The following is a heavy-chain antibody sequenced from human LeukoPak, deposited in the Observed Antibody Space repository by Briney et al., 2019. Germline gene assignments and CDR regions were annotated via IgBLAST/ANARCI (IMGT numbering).Heavy chain of an antibody. CDR3: AKDGQLSF. CDR2: ISDSGGST. Sequence: LSLTCTVSGGSISSGGYYWSWVRQAPGKGLEWVSFISDSGGSTYYADPVKGRFTISRDNSKNTLYLQMNSLRAEDTAVYYCAKDGQLSFWGQGTLVTVSS. V-gene: IGHV3-23*01. CDR1: GGSISSGGYY. J-gene: IGHJ4*02. D-gene: IGHD3-16*02.